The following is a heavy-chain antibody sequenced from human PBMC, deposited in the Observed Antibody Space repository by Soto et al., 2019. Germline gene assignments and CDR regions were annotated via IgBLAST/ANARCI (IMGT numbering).Heavy chain of an antibody. CDR1: GYSFTSYW. CDR2: VYPSDSDT. J-gene: IGHJ6*02. V-gene: IGHV5-51*01. D-gene: IGHD3-22*01. CDR3: ARCYYDSSGYYDYYYGMDV. Sequence: GESLKISCKGSGYSFTSYWISWVRQMPGKGLELMGIVYPSDSDTRYRPSFQGQVTISADKSISTAYLQWSSLKASDTAMYYCARCYYDSSGYYDYYYGMDVWGQGTTVTVSS.